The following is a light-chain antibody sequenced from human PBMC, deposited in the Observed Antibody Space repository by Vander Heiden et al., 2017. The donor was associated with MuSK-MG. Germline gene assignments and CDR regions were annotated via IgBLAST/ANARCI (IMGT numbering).Light chain of an antibody. CDR3: QAWDSSTVV. CDR2: KDS. CDR1: KLGDKY. J-gene: IGLJ2*01. Sequence: SYELTQPPSMSVSPGQTASIPCSGDKLGDKYACWYQQKPGQAHVLVIYKDSKRPSGIPERFSGSNSGNTATLTISGTQAMDEDDYYCQAWDSSTVVFGGGTKLTVL. V-gene: IGLV3-1*01.